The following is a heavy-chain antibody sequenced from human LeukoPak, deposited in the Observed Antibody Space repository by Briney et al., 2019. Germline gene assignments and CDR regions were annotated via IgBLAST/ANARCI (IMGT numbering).Heavy chain of an antibody. V-gene: IGHV1-2*06. CDR1: GYTFTGYY. CDR3: ARPYSSSDPFDY. J-gene: IGHJ4*02. D-gene: IGHD6-6*01. Sequence: ASVKVSCKASGYTFTGYYMHWVRQAPGQGLEWMGRINPNSGGTNYAQKFQGRVTMTRDTSISTAYMELSRLRSDDTAVYYCARPYSSSDPFDYWGQGTLVTVYS. CDR2: INPNSGGT.